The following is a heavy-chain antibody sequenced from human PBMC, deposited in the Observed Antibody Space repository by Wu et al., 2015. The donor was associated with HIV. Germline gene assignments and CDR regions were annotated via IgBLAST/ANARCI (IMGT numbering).Heavy chain of an antibody. Sequence: QVQLVQSGAEVKKPGASVKVSCKASGYTFTSYDINWVRQATGQGLEWMGWMNPNSGNTGYAQKFQGRVTMTRNTSISTAYMELSSLRSEDTAVYYCAREKEYCSGGSCYKEFDYWGQGTLVTVSS. V-gene: IGHV1-8*01. CDR3: AREKEYCSGGSCYKEFDY. CDR1: GYTFTSYD. D-gene: IGHD2-15*01. CDR2: MNPNSGNT. J-gene: IGHJ4*02.